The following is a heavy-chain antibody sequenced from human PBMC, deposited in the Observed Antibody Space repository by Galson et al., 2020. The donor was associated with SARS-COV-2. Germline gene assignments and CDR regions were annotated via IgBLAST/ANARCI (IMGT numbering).Heavy chain of an antibody. CDR2: IYHSGST. D-gene: IGHD3-22*01. CDR3: ARDEVGHDSSGYYTPGDYYYGMDV. CDR1: GYSISSGYY. V-gene: IGHV4-38-2*02. Sequence: SETLSLTCTVSGYSISSGYYWGWIRQPPGKGLEWIGSIYHSGSTYYNPSLKSRVTISVDTSKNQFSLKLSSVTAADTAVYYCARDEVGHDSSGYYTPGDYYYGMDVWGQGTTVTVSS. J-gene: IGHJ6*02.